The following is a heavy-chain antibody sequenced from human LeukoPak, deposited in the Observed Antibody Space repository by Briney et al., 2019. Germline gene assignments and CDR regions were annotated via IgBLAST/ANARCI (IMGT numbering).Heavy chain of an antibody. CDR1: GYTFTSYA. Sequence: ASVKVSCKASGYTFTSYAMNWVRQAPGQGLEWMGWINTNTGNPTYAQGFTGRFVFSLDTSVNTAYLQISNLKAEDTAMYYCARVQGYCSVTSCYPHYWGQGTLVTVSS. J-gene: IGHJ4*02. D-gene: IGHD2-2*01. CDR2: INTNTGNP. CDR3: ARVQGYCSVTSCYPHY. V-gene: IGHV7-4-1*02.